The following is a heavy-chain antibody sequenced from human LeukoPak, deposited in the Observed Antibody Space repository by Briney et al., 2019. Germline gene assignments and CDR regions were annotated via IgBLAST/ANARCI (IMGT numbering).Heavy chain of an antibody. CDR2: ISSSGSTI. CDR3: ARGYDILTGYSYYFDY. CDR1: GFTFSSYE. J-gene: IGHJ4*02. V-gene: IGHV3-48*03. Sequence: GGSLRLSXAASGFTFSSYEMNWVRQAPGKGLEWVSYISSSGSTIYYADSVKGRFTISRDNAKNSLYLQMNSLRAEDTAVYYCARGYDILTGYSYYFDYWGQRTLVTVSS. D-gene: IGHD3-9*01.